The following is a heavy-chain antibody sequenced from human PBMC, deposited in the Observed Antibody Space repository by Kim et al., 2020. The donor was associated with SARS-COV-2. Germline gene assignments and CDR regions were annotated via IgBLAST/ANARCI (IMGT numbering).Heavy chain of an antibody. D-gene: IGHD5-18*01. CDR2: INHSGST. V-gene: IGHV4-34*01. CDR3: ATCGYSYGCRLGYYGMDV. Sequence: SETLSLTCAVYGGSFSGYYWSWIRQPPGKGLEWIGEINHSGSTNYNPSLKSRVTISVDTSKNQFSLKLSSVTAADTAVYYCATCGYSYGCRLGYYGMDVWGQGTTATVSS. J-gene: IGHJ6*02. CDR1: GGSFSGYY.